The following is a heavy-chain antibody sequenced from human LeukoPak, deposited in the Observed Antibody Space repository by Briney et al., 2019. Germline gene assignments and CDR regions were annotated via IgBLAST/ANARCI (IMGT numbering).Heavy chain of an antibody. CDR2: ITRDGGST. CDR3: AKARGSYYIDYFDS. V-gene: IGHV3-43*02. CDR1: GFTFDDYA. Sequence: PGGSLRLSCAASGFTFDDYAMHWVRQAPGKGLQWVSLITRDGGSTYYADSVKGRFTISRDNSRNSLYLQMNSLRTEDTALYYCAKARGSYYIDYFDSRGQGTLVTVSS. D-gene: IGHD1-26*01. J-gene: IGHJ4*02.